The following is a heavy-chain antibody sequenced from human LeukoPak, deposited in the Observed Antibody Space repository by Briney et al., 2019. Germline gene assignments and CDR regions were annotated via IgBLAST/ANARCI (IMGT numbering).Heavy chain of an antibody. J-gene: IGHJ3*02. D-gene: IGHD1-26*01. CDR3: ASPRAIVGATSAFDI. Sequence: ASVKVSCMASGYTFTSYAMNWVRQAPGQGLEWMGWINTNTGNPTYAQGFTGRFVFSLDTSVSTAYLQISSLKAEDTAVYYCASPRAIVGATSAFDIWGQGTMVTVSS. CDR1: GYTFTSYA. CDR2: INTNTGNP. V-gene: IGHV7-4-1*02.